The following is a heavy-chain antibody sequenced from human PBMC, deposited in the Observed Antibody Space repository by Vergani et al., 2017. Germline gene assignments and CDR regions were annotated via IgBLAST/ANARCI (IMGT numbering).Heavy chain of an antibody. CDR2: ISGSGGST. J-gene: IGHJ6*02. Sequence: EVQLVESGGGLVQPGGSLRLSCAASGFTFSSYAMSWVRQAPGKGLEWVSAISGSGGSTYYADSVKGRFTISRDNSKNTLYLQMNSLRAEDTAVYYWARAPIWRPYSGYDRGYGMDVWGQGTTVTVSS. CDR1: GFTFSSYA. D-gene: IGHD5-12*01. V-gene: IGHV3-23*04. CDR3: ARAPIWRPYSGYDRGYGMDV.